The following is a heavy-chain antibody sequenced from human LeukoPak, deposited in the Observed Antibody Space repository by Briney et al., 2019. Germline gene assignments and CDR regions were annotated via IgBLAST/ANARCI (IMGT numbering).Heavy chain of an antibody. CDR2: ISGSGERT. CDR1: GFTSTTYV. D-gene: IGHD5-12*01. V-gene: IGHV3-23*01. CDR3: ANGRGSSAYVFQY. J-gene: IGHJ4*02. Sequence: GGSLRRFCAASGFTSTTYVMSWVRQPPGKGLEWVSGISGSGERTYYADSVKGRFTISRDNSKNTLYLQMDSLRAEDTAVYYCANGRGSSAYVFQYWGQGILVTVSS.